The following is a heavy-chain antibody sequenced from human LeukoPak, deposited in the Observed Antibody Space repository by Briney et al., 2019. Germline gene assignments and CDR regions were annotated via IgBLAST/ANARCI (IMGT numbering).Heavy chain of an antibody. CDR1: GFTFSSYV. J-gene: IGHJ4*02. Sequence: GGSLRLSCAASGFTFSSYVMSWVRQAPGKGLEWVSAISGSGGSTYYADSVKGRFTISRDNSKNTLYLQMNSLRAEDTAVYYCASGRGIAAEGSFDYWGQGTLVTVSS. CDR2: ISGSGGST. CDR3: ASGRGIAAEGSFDY. D-gene: IGHD6-13*01. V-gene: IGHV3-23*01.